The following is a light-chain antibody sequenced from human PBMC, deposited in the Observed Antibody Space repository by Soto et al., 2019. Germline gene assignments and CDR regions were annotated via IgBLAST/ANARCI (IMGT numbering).Light chain of an antibody. CDR3: QQYFDVPFT. Sequence: EVVMTQSPATVSVSPGERATLSCRASQSVDTSLAWYQQKPGQAPRLLIYGASTRESGVPERFSGSGSGTDFTLTISSLEAEDVAFYWCQQYFDVPFTFGGGTKVDIK. CDR2: GAS. V-gene: IGKV3-15*01. J-gene: IGKJ4*01. CDR1: QSVDTS.